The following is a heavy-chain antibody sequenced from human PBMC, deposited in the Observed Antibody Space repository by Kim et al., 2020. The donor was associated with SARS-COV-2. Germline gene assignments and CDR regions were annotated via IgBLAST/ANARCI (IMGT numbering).Heavy chain of an antibody. CDR2: IYYSGST. J-gene: IGHJ4*02. V-gene: IGHV4-59*13. Sequence: SETLSLTCTVSGGSISSYYWSWIRQPPGKGLEWIGYIYYSGSTNYNPSLKSRVTISVDTSKNQFSLKLSSVTAADTAVYYCARGTRYDILTGYYYGFDYWGQGTLVTVSS. D-gene: IGHD3-9*01. CDR3: ARGTRYDILTGYYYGFDY. CDR1: GGSISSYY.